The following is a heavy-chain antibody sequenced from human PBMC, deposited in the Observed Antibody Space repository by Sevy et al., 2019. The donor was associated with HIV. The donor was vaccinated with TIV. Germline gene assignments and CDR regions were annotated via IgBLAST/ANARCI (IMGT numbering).Heavy chain of an antibody. CDR2: ICCGGST. Sequence: SETLSLTCTVSGDSVSSTGFYWTWIRQHPGKGLEWIGYICCGGSTYYNPSLKSRSTISVDTSKNQFSLRLTSVTAADTAVYYCSKGGGALDGGMDVWAKGPRSPSP. V-gene: IGHV4-31*03. CDR3: SKGGGALDGGMDV. D-gene: IGHD2-21*01. CDR1: GDSVSSTGFY. J-gene: IGHJ6*02.